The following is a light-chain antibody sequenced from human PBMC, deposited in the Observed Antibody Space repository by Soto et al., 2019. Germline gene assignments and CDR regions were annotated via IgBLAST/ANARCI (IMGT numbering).Light chain of an antibody. Sequence: QSVLTQPRSVSGSPGQSVTISCTGTSSDVGGYNYVSWYQQHPGKAPKLMIYDVSKRPSGVPDRFSGSKSGNTASLTISGLQAEDEADYYCCSYGGSYTMLFGGGTKLTVL. J-gene: IGLJ2*01. CDR2: DVS. CDR1: SSDVGGYNY. CDR3: CSYGGSYTML. V-gene: IGLV2-11*01.